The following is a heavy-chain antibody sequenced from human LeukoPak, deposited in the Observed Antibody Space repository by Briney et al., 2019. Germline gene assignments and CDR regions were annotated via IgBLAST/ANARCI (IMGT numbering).Heavy chain of an antibody. CDR3: ARDDCSSTSCYEGNHAFDI. CDR1: GYTFTSYG. D-gene: IGHD2-2*01. J-gene: IGHJ3*02. V-gene: IGHV1-18*01. CDR2: ISAYNGNT. Sequence: ASVKVSCKASGYTFTSYGISWVRQAPGQGLERMGWISAYNGNTNYAQKLQGRVTMTTDTSTSTAYMELRSLRSDDTAVYYCARDDCSSTSCYEGNHAFDIWGQGTMVTVSS.